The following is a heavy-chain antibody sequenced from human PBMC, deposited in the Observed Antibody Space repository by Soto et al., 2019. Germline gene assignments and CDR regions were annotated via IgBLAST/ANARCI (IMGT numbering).Heavy chain of an antibody. CDR2: TYYRSKWYN. CDR1: GDSVSSNSAA. D-gene: IGHD2-15*01. J-gene: IGHJ5*02. CDR3: ARAGRHYCSGGSCTGRDWFDP. Sequence: PWQTLSLTCAISGDSVSSNSAAWNWIRQSPSRGLEWLGRTYYRSKWYNDYAVSVKSRITINPDTSKNQFSLQLNSVTPEDTAVYYCARAGRHYCSGGSCTGRDWFDPWGQGTLVTVSS. V-gene: IGHV6-1*01.